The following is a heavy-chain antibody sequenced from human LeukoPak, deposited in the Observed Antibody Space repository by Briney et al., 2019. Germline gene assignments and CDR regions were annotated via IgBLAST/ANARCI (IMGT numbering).Heavy chain of an antibody. CDR1: GGSISSSSYY. V-gene: IGHV4-39*01. Sequence: KTSETLSLTCTVSGGSISSSSYYWGWIRQPPGKGLEWIGSIYYSGSTYYNPSLKSRVTISVDTSKNQFSLKLSSVAAADTAVYCCARHSVYCSSTSCSIPTSYYFDYWGQGTLVTVSS. CDR3: ARHSVYCSSTSCSIPTSYYFDY. D-gene: IGHD2-2*01. CDR2: IYYSGST. J-gene: IGHJ4*02.